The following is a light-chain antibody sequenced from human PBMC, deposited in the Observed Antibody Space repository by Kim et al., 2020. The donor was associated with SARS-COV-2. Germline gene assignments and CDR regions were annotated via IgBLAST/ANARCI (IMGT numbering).Light chain of an antibody. CDR2: DVN. CDR3: ISYTSTNTLV. V-gene: IGLV2-14*01. CDR1: TSDGGGYNY. J-gene: IGLJ2*01. Sequence: HSALTQPASVSGSPGQSIAISCSGTTSDGGGYNYVSWFQQHPGKAPQLMIYDVNKRPSGVSSRFSGSKSGSTASLTISGLQPEDEADYYCISYTSTNTLVFGGGTQLTVL.